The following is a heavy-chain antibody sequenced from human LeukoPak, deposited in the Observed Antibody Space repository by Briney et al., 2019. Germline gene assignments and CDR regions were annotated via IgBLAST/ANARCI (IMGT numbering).Heavy chain of an antibody. CDR1: GITFSSYW. Sequence: GGSLRLSCAASGITFSSYWMHWVRQAPGKELGWVSRIYSDGSRPSYADSVRGRFTISRDNAKNTLYLQMNSLRAEDTAVYYCARVSVLGMVYYYDYWGQGTLVTVSS. J-gene: IGHJ4*02. D-gene: IGHD2-8*01. CDR2: IYSDGSRP. CDR3: ARVSVLGMVYYYDY. V-gene: IGHV3-74*01.